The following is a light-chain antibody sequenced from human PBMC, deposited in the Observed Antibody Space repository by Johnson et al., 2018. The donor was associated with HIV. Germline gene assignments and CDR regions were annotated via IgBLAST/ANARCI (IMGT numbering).Light chain of an antibody. J-gene: IGLJ1*01. CDR2: ENT. V-gene: IGLV1-51*02. CDR1: TYNIGNNY. CDR3: GTWDSSLTAGV. Sequence: QSVLTQPPSVSAAPGQKVTISCSGSTYNIGNNYVSWYQQLPGTAPKLLIYENTKRPSGIPDRFSGSKSGTSATLGITGLQTGDEADYYCGTWDSSLTAGVFGTGTKVTVL.